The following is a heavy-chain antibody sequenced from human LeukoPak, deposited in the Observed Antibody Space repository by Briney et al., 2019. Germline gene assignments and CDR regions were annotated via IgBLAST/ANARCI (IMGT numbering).Heavy chain of an antibody. D-gene: IGHD3-9*01. J-gene: IGHJ4*02. V-gene: IGHV2-5*02. CDR1: GFSLSTSRVG. Sequence: SGPTLVKPTQTLTLTCTFSGFSLSTSRVGVGWIRQPPGKALEWLALIYWDDDKRYSPSLKSRLTITKDTSKNQVVLTMTNMDPVDAATYYCAHTGILTGYIPLYYFDYWGQGTLVTVSS. CDR2: IYWDDDK. CDR3: AHTGILTGYIPLYYFDY.